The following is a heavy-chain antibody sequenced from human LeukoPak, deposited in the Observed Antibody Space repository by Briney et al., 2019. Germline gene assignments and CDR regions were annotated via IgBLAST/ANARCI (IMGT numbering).Heavy chain of an antibody. J-gene: IGHJ3*02. CDR2: ISYDGSNK. Sequence: GGSLRLSCAASGFTFSSYAMHWVRQDPGKGLEWVAVISYDGSNKYYADSVKGRFTISRDNSKNTLYLQMNSLRAEDTAVYYCARERTYYYDSSGYASAFDIWGQGTMVTVSS. CDR3: ARERTYYYDSSGYASAFDI. CDR1: GFTFSSYA. D-gene: IGHD3-22*01. V-gene: IGHV3-30*04.